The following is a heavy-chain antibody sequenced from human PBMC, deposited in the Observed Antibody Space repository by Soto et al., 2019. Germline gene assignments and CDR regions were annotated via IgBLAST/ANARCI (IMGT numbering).Heavy chain of an antibody. CDR3: ARDLWGYCGTDCYPLDV. CDR1: GGSISSYY. J-gene: IGHJ6*02. D-gene: IGHD2-21*02. Sequence: SETLSLTCTVSGGSISSYYWSWIRQPPGKGLEWIGYIYYSGSTNYNPSLKSRVTISVDTSKNQFSLKLSSVTAADTAVYSCARDLWGYCGTDCYPLDVWGQGTTVTVSS. V-gene: IGHV4-59*12. CDR2: IYYSGST.